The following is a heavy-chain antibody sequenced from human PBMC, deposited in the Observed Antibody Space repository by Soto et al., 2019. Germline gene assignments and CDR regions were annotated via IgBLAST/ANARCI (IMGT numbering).Heavy chain of an antibody. CDR3: ARSSITLVRGADYTMDV. CDR2: IIPIFGTA. CDR1: GGTFSSYA. J-gene: IGHJ6*02. V-gene: IGHV1-69*01. Sequence: QVQLVQSGAEVKKPGSSVKVSCKASGGTFSSYAISWVRQAPGQGLEWMGGIIPIFGTANYAQKFQDRVTIAADESTSTAYMELSSLRSEDTAVYYCARSSITLVRGADYTMDVRGQGTTVTVSS. D-gene: IGHD3-10*01.